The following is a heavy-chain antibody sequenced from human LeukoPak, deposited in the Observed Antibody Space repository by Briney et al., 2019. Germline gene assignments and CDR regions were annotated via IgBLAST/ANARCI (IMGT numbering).Heavy chain of an antibody. CDR3: ARLWFGELWGDHMD. J-gene: IGHJ4*02. D-gene: IGHD3-10*01. CDR1: GGSISSSSYY. V-gene: IGHV4-39*07. CDR2: IYYSGST. Sequence: SETLSLTCTVSGGSISSSSYYWGWIRQPPGKGLEWIGSIYYSGSTYYNPSLKSRVTISVDTSKNQFSLKLSSVTAADTAVYYCARLWFGELWGDHMDWGQGTLVTVSS.